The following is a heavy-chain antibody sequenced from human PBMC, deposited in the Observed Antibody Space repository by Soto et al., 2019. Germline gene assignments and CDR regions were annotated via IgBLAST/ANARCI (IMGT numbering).Heavy chain of an antibody. D-gene: IGHD6-13*01. CDR2: SYYSGST. CDR1: GGSVSTGVHY. Sequence: QVQLQESGPGLVKPSETLSLTCTVSVSGGSVSTGVHYWSWIRQPPGKGLEWIGYSYYSGSTNYNQSLKSRVTISVDTSKNQYSLKLTSVTAADTAVYYCARGYYTSWYWFDRWGRGTLVTVSS. J-gene: IGHJ2*01. CDR3: ARGYYTSWYWFDR. V-gene: IGHV4-61*08.